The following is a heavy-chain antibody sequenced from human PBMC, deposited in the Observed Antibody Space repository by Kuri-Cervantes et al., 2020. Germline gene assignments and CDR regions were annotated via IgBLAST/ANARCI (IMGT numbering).Heavy chain of an antibody. Sequence: ETLSLTCAASGFTFDTYAMTWVRQAPGKGLEWVSSISGSGGRTFYADSVRGRFTISRDNSKNTLFLQMNSLRAEDTAVYYCAREDYGGNYYYGMDVWGQGTTVTVSS. J-gene: IGHJ6*02. D-gene: IGHD4-23*01. V-gene: IGHV3-23*01. CDR1: GFTFDTYA. CDR2: ISGSGGRT. CDR3: AREDYGGNYYYGMDV.